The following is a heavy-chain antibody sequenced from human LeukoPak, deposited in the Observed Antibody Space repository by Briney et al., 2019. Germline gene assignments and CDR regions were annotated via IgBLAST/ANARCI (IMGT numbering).Heavy chain of an antibody. CDR3: ARDRKTYSSSLGAFDI. CDR2: IYSGGST. CDR1: GFTFSSYW. D-gene: IGHD6-13*01. V-gene: IGHV3-66*01. Sequence: GGSLRLSCAASGFTFSSYWMHWVRQAPGKGLEWVSVIYSGGSTYYADSVKGRFTISRDNSKNTLYLQMNSLRAEDTAVYYCARDRKTYSSSLGAFDIWGQGTMVTVSS. J-gene: IGHJ3*02.